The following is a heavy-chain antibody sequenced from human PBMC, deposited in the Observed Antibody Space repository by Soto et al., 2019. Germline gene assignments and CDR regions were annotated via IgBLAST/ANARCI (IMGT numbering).Heavy chain of an antibody. D-gene: IGHD6-6*01. CDR1: GGSISSSSYY. Sequence: PSETLSLTCTVSGGSISSSSYYWGWILQPPGKGLEWIGSIYYSGSTYYNPSLKSRVTISVDTSKNQFSLKLSSVTAADTDVYYFARLWKLVRTGWFDTWGQGTLVTVSS. CDR3: ARLWKLVRTGWFDT. J-gene: IGHJ5*02. CDR2: IYYSGST. V-gene: IGHV4-39*01.